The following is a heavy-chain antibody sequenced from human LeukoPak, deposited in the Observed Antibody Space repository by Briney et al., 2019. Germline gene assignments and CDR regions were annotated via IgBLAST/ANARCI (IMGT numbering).Heavy chain of an antibody. J-gene: IGHJ4*02. CDR3: TRVDCSSTSCYISHADY. D-gene: IGHD2-2*02. Sequence: GGSLRLSCTTSGFTFGDYAMSWVRQAPGKGLEWVGFIRSKVYGGTPEYAASVKGRSSISRDDSKSIAYLQMNSLKTEDTAVYYCTRVDCSSTSCYISHADYWGRGTLVTVSS. CDR1: GFTFGDYA. V-gene: IGHV3-49*04. CDR2: IRSKVYGGTP.